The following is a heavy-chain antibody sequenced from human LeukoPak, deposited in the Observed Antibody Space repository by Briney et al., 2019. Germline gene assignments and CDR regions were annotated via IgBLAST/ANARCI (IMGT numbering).Heavy chain of an antibody. CDR2: INHSGST. CDR1: GGSFSGYY. D-gene: IGHD2-2*01. J-gene: IGHJ5*02. CDR3: ARGLDFYDCSSTSCPSNWFDP. Sequence: SETLSLTCAVYGGSFSGYYWSWIRQPPGKGLEWIGEINHSGSTNYNPSLKSRVTISVDTSKNQFSLKLSSVTAADTAVYYCARGLDFYDCSSTSCPSNWFDPWGQGALVTVSS. V-gene: IGHV4-34*01.